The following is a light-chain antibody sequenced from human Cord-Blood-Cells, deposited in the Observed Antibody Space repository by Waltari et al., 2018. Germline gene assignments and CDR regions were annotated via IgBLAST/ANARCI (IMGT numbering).Light chain of an antibody. CDR1: QSVSSY. Sequence: EFVSTQSPATLSLSPGERPTLTCRASQSVSSYLAWYQQKPAQAPRLLIYDASNRATGIPARFSGSGSGTDFTLTIISLEPEDFAVYYCQQRSNWPWTFGQGTKVEIK. V-gene: IGKV3-11*01. J-gene: IGKJ1*01. CDR2: DAS. CDR3: QQRSNWPWT.